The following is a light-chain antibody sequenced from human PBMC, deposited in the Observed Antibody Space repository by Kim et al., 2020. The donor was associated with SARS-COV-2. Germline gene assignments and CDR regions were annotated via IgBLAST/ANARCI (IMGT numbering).Light chain of an antibody. V-gene: IGLV2-14*03. J-gene: IGLJ3*02. Sequence: QSALTQPASASGSPGQSITISCTGTSSDVGGYNYVCCYQHHPGKAPQLIIYDVSNRPSGVSNRFSASKSGNTAPLTISGLQADDEAYYYCSSYTSRSTWVFGGGTKLTVL. CDR3: SSYTSRSTWV. CDR2: DVS. CDR1: SSDVGGYNY.